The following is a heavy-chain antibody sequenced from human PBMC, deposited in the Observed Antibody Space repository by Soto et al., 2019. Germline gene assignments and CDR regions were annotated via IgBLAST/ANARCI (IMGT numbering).Heavy chain of an antibody. CDR1: GGTFSSYA. D-gene: IGHD3-16*02. Sequence: QVQLVQSGAEVKKPGSSVKVSCKASGGTFSSYAISWVRQAPGQGLEWMGGVIPIFGTANYAQKFQGRVTVTADKSTSTAYMELSRLRSADTAVYYCATNPLRLGELSEGMGYFPHWGQGTLVTVSS. V-gene: IGHV1-69*06. CDR2: VIPIFGTA. CDR3: ATNPLRLGELSEGMGYFPH. J-gene: IGHJ1*01.